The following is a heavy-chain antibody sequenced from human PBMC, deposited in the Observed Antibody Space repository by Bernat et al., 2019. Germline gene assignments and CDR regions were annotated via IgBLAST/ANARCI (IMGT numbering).Heavy chain of an antibody. D-gene: IGHD5-24*01. CDR2: IIPILGIA. J-gene: IGHJ4*02. CDR3: ASDRTDMATIDFDY. Sequence: QVQLVQSGAEVKKPGSSVKVSCKASGGTFSSYAISWVRQAPGQGLEWMGRIIPILGIANYAQKFQGRVTITADKPTSTANMELSSLRSEETAGYYCASDRTDMATIDFDYWGQGTLVTVSA. CDR1: GGTFSSYA. V-gene: IGHV1-69*04.